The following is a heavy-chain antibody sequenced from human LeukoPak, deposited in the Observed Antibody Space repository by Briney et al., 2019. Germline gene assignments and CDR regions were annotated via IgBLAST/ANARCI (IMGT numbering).Heavy chain of an antibody. J-gene: IGHJ3*02. V-gene: IGHV4-39*01. CDR1: GGSISSSSYY. CDR2: ICYSGST. Sequence: PSETLSLTCTVSGGSISSSSYYWGWIRQPPGKGLEWIGSICYSGSTYYNPSLKSRVTISVDTSKNQFSLRLSSVTAADTAVYYCARHPHASDIWGQGTMVTVSS. CDR3: ARHPHASDI.